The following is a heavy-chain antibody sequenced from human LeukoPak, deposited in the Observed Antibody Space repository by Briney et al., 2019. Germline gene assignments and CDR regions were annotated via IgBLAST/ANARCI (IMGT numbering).Heavy chain of an antibody. V-gene: IGHV3-48*02. CDR1: GFTFSSYV. CDR3: ARDNDWAFDY. CDR2: INHNGKTI. D-gene: IGHD3-9*01. J-gene: IGHJ4*02. Sequence: GGSLRLSCAASGFTFSSYVMSWVRQAPGKGLEWVSYINHNGKTIYYADSVKGRFTISRDNAKNSQYLQMNSLRDEDTAVYYCARDNDWAFDYWGQGTLVTVSS.